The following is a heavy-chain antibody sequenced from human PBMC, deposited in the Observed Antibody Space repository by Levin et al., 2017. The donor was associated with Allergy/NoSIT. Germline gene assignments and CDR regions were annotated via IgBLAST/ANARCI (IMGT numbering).Heavy chain of an antibody. CDR1: GYTYTNYG. V-gene: IGHV1-18*01. CDR3: ARDDRYGSGSFDY. D-gene: IGHD3-10*01. J-gene: IGHJ4*02. CDR2: ISAYDANT. Sequence: ASVKVSCKASGYTYTNYGFSWVRQAPGQGLEWMGWISAYDANTHYAQKLQGRVTMTTDTSTSTAYMELRSLRSDDTAVYYCARDDRYGSGSFDYWGQGTLVTVSS.